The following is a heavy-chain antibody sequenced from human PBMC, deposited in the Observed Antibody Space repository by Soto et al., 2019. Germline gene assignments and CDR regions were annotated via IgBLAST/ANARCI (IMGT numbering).Heavy chain of an antibody. CDR2: IGNDGAAR. J-gene: IGHJ6*02. V-gene: IGHV3-30*18. CDR1: GFNFGDYG. CDR3: AKALPMFASGWHYFYGMDV. Sequence: GGSLRLSCVASGFNFGDYGMHWVRHTPGKGLEWVAVIGNDGAARFYGDSVKGRFTISRDNSKSTLFLQMNSLTAEDTAVYYCAKALPMFASGWHYFYGMDVWGQGTTVTVSS. D-gene: IGHD6-19*01.